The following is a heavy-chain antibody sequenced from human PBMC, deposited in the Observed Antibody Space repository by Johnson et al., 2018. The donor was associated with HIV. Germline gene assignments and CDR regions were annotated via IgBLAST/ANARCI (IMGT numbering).Heavy chain of an antibody. CDR3: AKDPPGAFDI. J-gene: IGHJ3*02. Sequence: VQLVESGGGLVQPGGSLRLSCGASGFTFSDHWMQWVRQAPGKGLVWVSAISGSGGSTYYADSVKGRFTISSDNSKNTLYLQMNSLRAEDTSVYYCAKDPPGAFDIWVQGTIVTVSS. CDR2: ISGSGGST. CDR1: GFTFSDHW. V-gene: IGHV3-23*04. D-gene: IGHD1-14*01.